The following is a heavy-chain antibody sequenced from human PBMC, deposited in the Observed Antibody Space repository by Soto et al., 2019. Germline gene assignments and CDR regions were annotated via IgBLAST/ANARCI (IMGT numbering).Heavy chain of an antibody. CDR3: AKDINIVVVVAATYYGMDV. CDR1: GFTFDDYA. D-gene: IGHD2-15*01. Sequence: PGGSLRLSCAASGFTFDDYAMHWVRQAPGKGLEWVSGISWNSGSIGYADSVKGRFTISRDNAKNSLYLQMNSLRAEDTALYYCAKDINIVVVVAATYYGMDVWGQGTTVTVSS. CDR2: ISWNSGSI. J-gene: IGHJ6*02. V-gene: IGHV3-9*01.